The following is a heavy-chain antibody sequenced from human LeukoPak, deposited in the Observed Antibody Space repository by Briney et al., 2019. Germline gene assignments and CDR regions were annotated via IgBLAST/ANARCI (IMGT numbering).Heavy chain of an antibody. D-gene: IGHD1-20*01. CDR2: MNPNSGNT. J-gene: IGHJ5*02. Sequence: ASVKVSCKASGYTFTSYDINWERQATGQGLEWMGWMNPNSGNTGYAQKIQGRVTMTRNTSISTAYMELSSLRSEETAVYYCARGNWTSDWFDPWGQGTLVTVSS. V-gene: IGHV1-8*01. CDR3: ARGNWTSDWFDP. CDR1: GYTFTSYD.